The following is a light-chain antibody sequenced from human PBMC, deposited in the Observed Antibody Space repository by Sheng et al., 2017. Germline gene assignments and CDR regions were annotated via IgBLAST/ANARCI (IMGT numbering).Light chain of an antibody. CDR1: QSVASS. V-gene: IGKV3-15*01. J-gene: IGKJ4*01. Sequence: EIVLTQSPGTQSMSPGERATLSCRASQSVASSYISWYQQQPGQAPRLLIYGASTRATGIPARFSGSGSGTEFTLTISSLQSEDFAFYYCQQYNNWPPELTFGGGTKVEIK. CDR2: GAS. CDR3: QQYNNWPPELT.